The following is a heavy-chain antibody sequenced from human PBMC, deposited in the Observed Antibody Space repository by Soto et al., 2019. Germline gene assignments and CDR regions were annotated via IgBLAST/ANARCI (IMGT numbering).Heavy chain of an antibody. Sequence: SGPTLVNPTQTLTLTCTFSGFSLSTSGMCVSWIRQPPGKALEWLALIDWDDDKYYSTSLKTRLTISKDTSKNQVVLTMTNMDPVDTATYYCARIRDEYSSSYFDYWGQGTLVTVSS. J-gene: IGHJ4*02. CDR3: ARIRDEYSSSYFDY. V-gene: IGHV2-70*01. D-gene: IGHD6-6*01. CDR1: GFSLSTSGMC. CDR2: IDWDDDK.